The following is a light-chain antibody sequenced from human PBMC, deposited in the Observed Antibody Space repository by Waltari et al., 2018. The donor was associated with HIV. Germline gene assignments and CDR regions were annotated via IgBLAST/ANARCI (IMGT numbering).Light chain of an antibody. CDR1: VCPNQY. CDR2: KDS. J-gene: IGLJ1*01. Sequence: SYELTQPPSVSASPGKTARITRPGTVCPNQYTFWYQQKSGQAPVLVVYKDSERPAGIPERFSGSSSGTTVTLFIDGVQAEDEADYYCQAADSSGSYFVFGTGTKVTVL. V-gene: IGLV3-25*03. CDR3: QAADSSGSYFV.